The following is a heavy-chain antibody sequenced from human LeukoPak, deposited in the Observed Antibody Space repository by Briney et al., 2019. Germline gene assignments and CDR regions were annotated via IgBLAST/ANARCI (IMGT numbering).Heavy chain of an antibody. V-gene: IGHV3-66*04. CDR1: GFTVSRDY. J-gene: IGHJ5*02. CDR2: IYSGGAT. CDR3: ARHDWFDP. Sequence: PGGSLRLSCAASGFTVSRDYMSWVRQAPGKGLEWVSVIYSGGATYYADSVKGRFTISRDNSENTVYLQMNSLRVDDTAVYYCARHDWFDPWGQGTRVTVSS.